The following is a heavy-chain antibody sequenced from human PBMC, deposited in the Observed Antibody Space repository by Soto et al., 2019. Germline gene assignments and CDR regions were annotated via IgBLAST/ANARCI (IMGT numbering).Heavy chain of an antibody. CDR1: GFTFSNYA. D-gene: IGHD2-15*01. Sequence: PGGSLRLSCAASGFTFSNYAMHWVRQAPGKGLEYVSAISSLGDTTYYANSVKGRFTISRDNSKNTLYLQMGSLRPEDMAVYYCARGHLTGGYCTGGSCYDAFDIWGQGTMVTVSS. CDR2: ISSLGDTT. CDR3: ARGHLTGGYCTGGSCYDAFDI. J-gene: IGHJ3*02. V-gene: IGHV3-64*01.